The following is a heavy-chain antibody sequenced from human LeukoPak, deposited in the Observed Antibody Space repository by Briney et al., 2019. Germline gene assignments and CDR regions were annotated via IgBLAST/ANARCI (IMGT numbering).Heavy chain of an antibody. V-gene: IGHV3-23*01. J-gene: IGHJ6*02. CDR2: ISGSGDST. D-gene: IGHD1-14*01. Sequence: GGSLRLSCVASGFTFTNYAMSWVRQAPGKGLEWVSTISGSGDSTDYVDSVKGRFTISRDISKNTLYLQMNSLRVEDTAVYYCARDTNNGLDVWGRGTTVTVSS. CDR1: GFTFTNYA. CDR3: ARDTNNGLDV.